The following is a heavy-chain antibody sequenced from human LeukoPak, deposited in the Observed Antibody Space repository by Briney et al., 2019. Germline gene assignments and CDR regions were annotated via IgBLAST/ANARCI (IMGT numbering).Heavy chain of an antibody. D-gene: IGHD3-10*01. Sequence: PGGSLRLSCAASGFTFSTYGMTWVRQAPGKGLEWVSVISASGGSTYYADSVKGRFTISRDNSKNTLYLQMNSLRAEDTAVYYCAKGHTKSSGTYYPYYFDYWGQGTLVTVSS. CDR2: ISASGGST. CDR3: AKGHTKSSGTYYPYYFDY. J-gene: IGHJ4*02. CDR1: GFTFSTYG. V-gene: IGHV3-23*01.